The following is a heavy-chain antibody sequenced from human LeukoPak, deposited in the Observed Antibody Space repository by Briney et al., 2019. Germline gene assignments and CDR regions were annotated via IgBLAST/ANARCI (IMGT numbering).Heavy chain of an antibody. CDR3: ARWGVGWLQFSDAFDI. D-gene: IGHD5-24*01. CDR1: GLTFSSYA. J-gene: IGHJ3*02. V-gene: IGHV3-23*01. CDR2: ISRSGGST. Sequence: GGSLRLSCAASGLTFSSYAMTWVRQAPGKGLEWVSAISRSGGSTNYADSVKGRFTISRDNSKNTVYLQMNSLRAEDTAVYYCARWGVGWLQFSDAFDIWGQGTMVTVSS.